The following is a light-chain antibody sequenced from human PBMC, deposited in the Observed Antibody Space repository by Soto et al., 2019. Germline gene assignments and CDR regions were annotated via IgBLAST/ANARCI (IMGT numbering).Light chain of an antibody. CDR1: TNDIGTYEY. V-gene: IGLV2-14*01. CDR3: SSYTTVRSRPWV. J-gene: IGLJ1*01. Sequence: QSALTQPASVSGSPGQSITISCTGSTNDIGTYEYVSWHQHHPGKAPKLVIFGVNDRPSGISDRFSGSKSGNTASLTISGHQLEDEAVYYCSSYTTVRSRPWVFGTGTKVTAL. CDR2: GVN.